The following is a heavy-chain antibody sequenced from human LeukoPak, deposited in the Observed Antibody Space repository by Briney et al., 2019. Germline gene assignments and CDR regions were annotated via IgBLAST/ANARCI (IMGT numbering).Heavy chain of an antibody. CDR1: GYTFTSYY. J-gene: IGHJ6*03. V-gene: IGHV1-46*01. CDR2: INPSGGST. CDR3: ARDSLECSSSSKPPDYYYYYYMDV. Sequence: ASVKVSCKASGYTFTSYYMHWVRQAPGQGLEWMGIINPSGGSTSYAQKFQGRVTMTRDMSTSTVYMELSSLRSEDTAVYYCARDSLECSSSSKPPDYYYYYYMDVWGKGTTVTVSS. D-gene: IGHD6-6*01.